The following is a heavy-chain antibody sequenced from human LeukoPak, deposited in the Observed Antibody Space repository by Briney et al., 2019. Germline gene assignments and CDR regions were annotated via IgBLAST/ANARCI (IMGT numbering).Heavy chain of an antibody. D-gene: IGHD2-15*01. CDR1: GGTFSSYA. Sequence: SVKVSCKASGGTFSSYAISWVRQAPGQGLEWMGRIIPIFGTANYAQKFLGRVTITTDESTSTAYMELSSLRSEDTAVYYCARDRLYCSGGSCYSSWFDPWGQGTLVTVSS. V-gene: IGHV1-69*05. CDR2: IIPIFGTA. CDR3: ARDRLYCSGGSCYSSWFDP. J-gene: IGHJ5*02.